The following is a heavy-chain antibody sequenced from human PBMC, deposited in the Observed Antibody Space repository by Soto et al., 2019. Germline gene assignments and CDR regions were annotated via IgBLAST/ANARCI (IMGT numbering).Heavy chain of an antibody. V-gene: IGHV1-69*08. CDR2: IIPILGIA. CDR3: AREYCSGGSCSAPHSIDY. Sequence: QVQLVQSGAEVKKPGSSVKVSCKASGGTFSSYTISWVRQAPGQGLEWMGRIIPILGIANYAQKFQGRVTITADKSTSTAYMELSSLGSEDTAVYYCAREYCSGGSCSAPHSIDYGGQGPLVTVSS. J-gene: IGHJ4*02. CDR1: GGTFSSYT. D-gene: IGHD2-15*01.